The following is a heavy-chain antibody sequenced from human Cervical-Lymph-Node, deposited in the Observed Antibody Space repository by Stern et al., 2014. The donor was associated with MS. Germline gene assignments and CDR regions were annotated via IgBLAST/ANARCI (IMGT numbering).Heavy chain of an antibody. CDR3: ARNQPEVTPLGY. J-gene: IGHJ4*02. D-gene: IGHD4-23*01. Sequence: EVQLVESGGGLIQPGGSLRLSCAASGLTVSNNYMSWVRQAPGKGLEWVSVIYSGGSTYYADSVRGRFTISRDNSKNTLYLQMNSLRAEDTAVYYCARNQPEVTPLGYWGQGTLVTVPS. V-gene: IGHV3-53*01. CDR1: GLTVSNNY. CDR2: IYSGGST.